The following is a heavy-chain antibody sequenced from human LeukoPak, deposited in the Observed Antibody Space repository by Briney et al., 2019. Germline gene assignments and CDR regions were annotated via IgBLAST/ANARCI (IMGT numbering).Heavy chain of an antibody. CDR1: GFTFGSYA. Sequence: GGSLRLSCAASGFTFGSYAMSWVRQAPGKGLEWVSAISGSGGSTYYADSVKGRFTISRDNSKNTLYLQMNSLRAEDTAVYYCAKDQDIVVVPAAQDWGQGTLVTVSS. J-gene: IGHJ4*02. CDR3: AKDQDIVVVPAAQD. V-gene: IGHV3-23*01. CDR2: ISGSGGST. D-gene: IGHD2-2*01.